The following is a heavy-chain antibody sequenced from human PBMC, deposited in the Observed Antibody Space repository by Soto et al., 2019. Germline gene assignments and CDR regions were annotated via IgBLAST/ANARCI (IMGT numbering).Heavy chain of an antibody. CDR2: IYYSGST. CDR3: ASFATEGEYAFDI. Sequence: QVQLQESGPGLVKPSETLSLTCTVSGGSISSYYWSWIRQPPGKGLEWIGYIYYSGSTNYNPSLKSRVTISVDTSKNQFSLKLSSVTAADTAVYYCASFATEGEYAFDIWGQGTMVTVSS. D-gene: IGHD3-10*01. J-gene: IGHJ3*02. CDR1: GGSISSYY. V-gene: IGHV4-59*01.